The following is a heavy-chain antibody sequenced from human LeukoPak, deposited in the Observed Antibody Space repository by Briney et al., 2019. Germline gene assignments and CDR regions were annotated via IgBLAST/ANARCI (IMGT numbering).Heavy chain of an antibody. D-gene: IGHD1-20*01. V-gene: IGHV3-23*01. Sequence: GGSLRLSCAASGFTFSSYAMSWVRQAPGKGLEWVSAISGSGGSTYYADSVKGRFTISRDNAKNSLFLQMNSLRVEDTAVYYCARCHRVTGWFDPSGQGTLVTVSS. CDR1: GFTFSSYA. J-gene: IGHJ5*02. CDR2: ISGSGGST. CDR3: ARCHRVTGWFDP.